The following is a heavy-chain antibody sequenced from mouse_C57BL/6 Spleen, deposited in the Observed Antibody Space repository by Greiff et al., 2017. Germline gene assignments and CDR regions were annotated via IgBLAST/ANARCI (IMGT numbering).Heavy chain of an antibody. CDR1: GYTFTDYE. Sequence: QVQLQQSGAELVRPGASVTLSCKASGYTFTDYEMHWVKQTPVHGLEWIGAIDPETGGTAYNQKFKGKAILTADKSSSTAYMELRSLTSEDSAVYYCTRDSSVVARDYAMDYWGQGTSVTVSS. D-gene: IGHD1-1*01. CDR2: IDPETGGT. CDR3: TRDSSVVARDYAMDY. J-gene: IGHJ4*01. V-gene: IGHV1-15*01.